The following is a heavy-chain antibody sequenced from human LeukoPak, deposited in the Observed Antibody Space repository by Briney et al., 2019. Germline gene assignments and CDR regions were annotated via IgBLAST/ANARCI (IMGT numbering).Heavy chain of an antibody. D-gene: IGHD6-19*01. CDR1: GFTFSSYG. V-gene: IGHV3-33*01. CDR3: ARDAGSVAGTEDPYWYFDL. CDR2: IWYDGSNK. J-gene: IGHJ2*01. Sequence: PGRSLRLSCAASGFTFSSYGMHWVRQAPGKGLEWVAVIWYDGSNKYYADSVKGRFTISRDNSKNTLYLQMNSLRAEDTAVYYCARDAGSVAGTEDPYWYFDLWGRGTLVTVSS.